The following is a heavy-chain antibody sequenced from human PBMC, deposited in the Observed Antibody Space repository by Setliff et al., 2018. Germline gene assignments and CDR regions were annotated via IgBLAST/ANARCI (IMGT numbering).Heavy chain of an antibody. D-gene: IGHD2-15*01. CDR2: ISYDGSNK. Sequence: GSLRLSCAASGFTFSSYAMHWVRQAPGKGLEWVAVISYDGSNKYYADSVKGRFTISRDNSKNTLYLQMNSLRPEDTAVYYCARTCGGSGCYAGLESWGQGTPVTVSS. CDR3: ARTCGGSGCYAGLES. V-gene: IGHV3-30*04. CDR1: GFTFSSYA. J-gene: IGHJ4*02.